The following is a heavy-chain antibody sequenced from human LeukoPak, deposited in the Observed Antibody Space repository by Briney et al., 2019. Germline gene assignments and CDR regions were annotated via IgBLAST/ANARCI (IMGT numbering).Heavy chain of an antibody. J-gene: IGHJ4*02. CDR2: INHSGST. CDR1: GGSFSGYY. CDR3: ARGVGYYYYFDY. Sequence: PSETLSLTCAVYGGSFSGYYWSWIRQPPGKGLEWIGEINHSGSTNYNPSLKGRVTISVDTSKNQFSLKLSSVTAADTAVYYCARGVGYYYYFDYWGQGTLVTVSS. D-gene: IGHD3-22*01. V-gene: IGHV4-34*01.